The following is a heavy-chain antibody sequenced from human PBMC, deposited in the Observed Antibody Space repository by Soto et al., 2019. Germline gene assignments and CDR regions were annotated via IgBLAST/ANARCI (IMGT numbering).Heavy chain of an antibody. J-gene: IGHJ5*02. CDR1: GGSVSSGSYY. V-gene: IGHV4-61*01. CDR3: ARGLTYNWFDP. Sequence: PSETLSLTCTVSGGSVSSGSYYWSWIRQPPGKGLERIGYIYYSGSTNYNPSLKSRVTISVDTSKNQFSLKLSSVTAADTAVYYCARGLTYNWFDPWGQGTLVTVSS. CDR2: IYYSGST. D-gene: IGHD2-21*02.